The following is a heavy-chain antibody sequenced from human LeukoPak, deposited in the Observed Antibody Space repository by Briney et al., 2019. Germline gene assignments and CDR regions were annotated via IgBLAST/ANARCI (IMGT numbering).Heavy chain of an antibody. J-gene: IGHJ3*02. CDR3: ARLLGYCSGGNCAPGAFDI. Sequence: GGSLRLSCAASGFTFSSYSMNWVRQTPGKGLEWVAVIWYDGTNKFYADSVKGRFTISRDNSKNTLYVQMNSLRAEDTAVYYCARLLGYCSGGNCAPGAFDIWGQGTMVTVSS. D-gene: IGHD2-15*01. CDR2: IWYDGTNK. V-gene: IGHV3-33*08. CDR1: GFTFSSYS.